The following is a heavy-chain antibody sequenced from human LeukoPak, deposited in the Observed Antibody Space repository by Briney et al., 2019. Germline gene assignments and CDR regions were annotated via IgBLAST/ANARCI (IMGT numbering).Heavy chain of an antibody. Sequence: SETLSLTCTVSGGSISTYYWSWIRQPAGKGLEWIGRIHTSGNSDYNPSLKSRVTMSVDTSKNQFSLKLSSVTAADTAVYYCARRGYYYDSSGYFYAFDIWGQGTMVTVSS. V-gene: IGHV4-4*07. D-gene: IGHD3-22*01. CDR1: GGSISTYY. CDR3: ARRGYYYDSSGYFYAFDI. CDR2: IHTSGNS. J-gene: IGHJ3*02.